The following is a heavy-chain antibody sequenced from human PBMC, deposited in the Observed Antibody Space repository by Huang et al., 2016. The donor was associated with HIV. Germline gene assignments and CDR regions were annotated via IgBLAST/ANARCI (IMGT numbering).Heavy chain of an antibody. CDR1: GFTFSGYY. Sequence: QVQLVESGGGLVKPGGSLRLSCAASGFTFSGYYMRWFRQAPGNGLEVVSYISSSGSTIYYADSVKGRFTISRDNAKNSLYLQMNSLRAEDTAVYYCVREGAAADAFDIWGQGTMVTVSS. V-gene: IGHV3-11*04. CDR3: VREGAAADAFDI. CDR2: ISSSGSTI. J-gene: IGHJ3*02. D-gene: IGHD6-13*01.